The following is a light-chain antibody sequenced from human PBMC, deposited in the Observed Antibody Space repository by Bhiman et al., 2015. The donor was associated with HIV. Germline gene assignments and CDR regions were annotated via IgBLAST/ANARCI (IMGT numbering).Light chain of an antibody. CDR2: ENT. Sequence: QSVLTQPPSVSAAPGQKVTISCSGSSSNIGNNFVSWYQQLPGTAPKLLIYENTKRPSEIPDRFSGSKSGTSATLGITGLQTGDEADYYCGTWDSSLSAGGVFGTGTKVTVL. J-gene: IGLJ1*01. CDR3: GTWDSSLSAGGV. V-gene: IGLV1-51*02. CDR1: SSNIGNNF.